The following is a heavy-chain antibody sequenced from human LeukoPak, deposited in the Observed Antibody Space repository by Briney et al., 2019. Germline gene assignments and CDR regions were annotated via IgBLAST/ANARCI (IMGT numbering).Heavy chain of an antibody. CDR3: AKDIIISRSSWSGYAFDI. CDR2: ISWNSGSI. CDR1: GFTFDDYA. D-gene: IGHD6-13*01. Sequence: PGGSLRLSCAASGFTFDDYAMHWVRQAPGKGLEWVSGISWNSGSIGYADSVKGRFTISRDNAKNSLYLQMNSLRAEDTALYYCAKDIIISRSSWSGYAFDIWGQGTMVTVSS. V-gene: IGHV3-9*01. J-gene: IGHJ3*02.